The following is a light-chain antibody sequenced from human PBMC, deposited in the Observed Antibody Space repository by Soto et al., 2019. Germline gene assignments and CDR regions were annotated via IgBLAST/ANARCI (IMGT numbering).Light chain of an antibody. CDR3: QHYHNLPPFT. CDR1: QDIRTS. Sequence: DLQMTQSPSSLSASVGGRVSITCQASQDIRTSLSWFQQKPGRAPKLLIYGASNLETGVPSRFRGSGSVTDFTFTISSLQPEDIATYYCQHYHNLPPFTFGPGTKVDIQ. V-gene: IGKV1-33*01. J-gene: IGKJ3*01. CDR2: GAS.